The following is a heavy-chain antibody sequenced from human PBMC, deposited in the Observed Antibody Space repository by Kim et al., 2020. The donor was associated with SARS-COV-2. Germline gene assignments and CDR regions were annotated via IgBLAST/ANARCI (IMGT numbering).Heavy chain of an antibody. J-gene: IGHJ4*02. Sequence: KAGFTIARDNAKNSLLLQMNSLSDEDTAVYYCARDLDYDFWSGYAKTFDYWGQGTLVTVSS. CDR3: ARDLDYDFWSGYAKTFDY. V-gene: IGHV3-48*02. D-gene: IGHD3-3*01.